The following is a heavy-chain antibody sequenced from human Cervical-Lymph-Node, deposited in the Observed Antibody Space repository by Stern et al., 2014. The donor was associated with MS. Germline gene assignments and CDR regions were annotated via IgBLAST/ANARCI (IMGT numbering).Heavy chain of an antibody. D-gene: IGHD1-26*01. V-gene: IGHV3-33*01. CDR1: GFTFINYG. J-gene: IGHJ6*02. CDR2: IWDDGSEA. Sequence: QLVQSGGGVVLPGKSLRLSCAASGFTFINYGMHWVRQAPNKGLEWVAVIWDDGSEANSADSLKGRFTVSPDNSKNPPYPPIHSLRAEETAIYYCARRRSLLGPYGMDVGGQGITVPVSS. CDR3: ARRRSLLGPYGMDV.